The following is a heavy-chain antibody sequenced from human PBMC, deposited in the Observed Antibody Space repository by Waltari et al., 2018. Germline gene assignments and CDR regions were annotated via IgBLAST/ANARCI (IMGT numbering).Heavy chain of an antibody. Sequence: ELVESGGGVIQPGGSLRLSCVASGLAVSNDYMSWVGHGPGRGLEGVLIIYSGGTKYYADSVKGRFTISRENSKNTVYLQMNSLRAEDTAVYYCARDWLGPGGVPDVWGKGTTVTVSS. D-gene: IGHD3-10*01. CDR1: GLAVSNDY. J-gene: IGHJ6*04. CDR3: ARDWLGPGGVPDV. V-gene: IGHV3-53*01. CDR2: IYSGGTK.